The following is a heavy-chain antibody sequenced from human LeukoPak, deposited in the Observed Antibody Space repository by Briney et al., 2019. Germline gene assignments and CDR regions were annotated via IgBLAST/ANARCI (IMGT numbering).Heavy chain of an antibody. CDR2: IYYSGST. J-gene: IGHJ4*02. V-gene: IGHV4-39*01. Sequence: SETLSLTCTVSGGSISSSSYYWGWIRQPPGKGLEWIGSIYYSGSTYYNPSLKSRVTISVDTSKNQFSLKLSSVTAADTAVYYCARSPGYDYVWGSYPIDYWGQGTLVTVYS. CDR1: GGSISSSSYY. CDR3: ARSPGYDYVWGSYPIDY. D-gene: IGHD3-16*02.